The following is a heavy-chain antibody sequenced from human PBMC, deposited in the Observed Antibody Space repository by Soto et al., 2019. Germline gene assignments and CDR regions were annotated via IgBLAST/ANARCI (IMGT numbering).Heavy chain of an antibody. D-gene: IGHD3-22*01. CDR3: AKDGGYAYYDSSGYYFAY. J-gene: IGHJ4*02. Sequence: PGGSLRLSCVGSGFTFSSNWMTWVRQAPGKGLEWVGNIRQDGSEKNYVDSVKGRFTISRDNAKNSLYLQMNSLRAEDTAVYYCAKDGGYAYYDSSGYYFAYWGQGTLVTVSS. V-gene: IGHV3-7*05. CDR1: GFTFSSNW. CDR2: IRQDGSEK.